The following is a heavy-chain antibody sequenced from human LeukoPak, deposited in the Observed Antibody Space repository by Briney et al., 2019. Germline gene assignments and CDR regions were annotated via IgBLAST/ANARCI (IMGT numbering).Heavy chain of an antibody. D-gene: IGHD3-22*01. CDR3: AKDSVGDDSSGYADY. V-gene: IGHV3-9*01. CDR1: GFTFDDYA. J-gene: IGHJ4*02. Sequence: GGSLRLSCAASGFTFDDYAMHWVRHAPGKGLEWVSGISWNSGSIGYADSVKGRFTISRDNAKNSLYLQMNSLRAEDTALYYCAKDSVGDDSSGYADYWGQGTLVTVSS. CDR2: ISWNSGSI.